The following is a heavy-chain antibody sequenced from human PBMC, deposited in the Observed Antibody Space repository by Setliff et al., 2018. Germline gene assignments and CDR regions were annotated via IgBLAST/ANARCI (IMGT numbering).Heavy chain of an antibody. CDR1: GYTLTEFS. V-gene: IGHV1-24*01. CDR3: ATTNYDSSGYYYLERSAFDI. J-gene: IGHJ3*02. D-gene: IGHD3-22*01. CDR2: FDPEDGET. Sequence: ASVKVSCKVSGYTLTEFSRHWVRQAPGKGLEWMGGFDPEDGETIYAQKFQGRVTMTEDTSTDTACMELSSLRSEDTAVYYCATTNYDSSGYYYLERSAFDIWGQGTMVTVS.